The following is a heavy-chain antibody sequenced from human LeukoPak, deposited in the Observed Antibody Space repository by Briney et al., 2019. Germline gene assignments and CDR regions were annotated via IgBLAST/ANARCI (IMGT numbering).Heavy chain of an antibody. CDR3: ARRAKRGYSYGPDWYFDL. V-gene: IGHV4-59*08. D-gene: IGHD5-18*01. CDR1: GGSFSGYY. J-gene: IGHJ2*01. CDR2: IYYSGST. Sequence: PSETLSLTCAVYGGSFSGYYWSWIRQPPGKGLEWIGYIYYSGSTNYNPSLKSRVTISVDTSKNQFSLKLSSVTAADTAVYYCARRAKRGYSYGPDWYFDLWGRGTLVTVSS.